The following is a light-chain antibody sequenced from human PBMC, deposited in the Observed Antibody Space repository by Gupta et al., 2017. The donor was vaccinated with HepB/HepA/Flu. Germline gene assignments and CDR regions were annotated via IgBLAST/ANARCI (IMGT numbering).Light chain of an antibody. CDR2: DNN. Sequence: QSVLTQPPSVSEAPGQMVTISCSGSSSNIGNNYVSWYRHLPGTAPKLLIYDNNKRPSGIPDRFSGSKSGTSATLGITGLQTGDEADYYCGTWDSSRSAVVFGGGTKLTVL. J-gene: IGLJ2*01. V-gene: IGLV1-51*01. CDR3: GTWDSSRSAVV. CDR1: SSNIGNNY.